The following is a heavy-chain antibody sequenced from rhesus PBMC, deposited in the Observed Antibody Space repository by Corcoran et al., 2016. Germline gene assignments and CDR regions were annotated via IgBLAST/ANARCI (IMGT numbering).Heavy chain of an antibody. Sequence: HLVESGGGLAKPGGSLRLALAASGFTCCARWVTWVRPNPGKGLGWIATINAGGRNTYYADSVKGRFTISRDNSKNTLSLQMNSLRPEDTAIYYCADLDRYGGQGVLVTVSS. CDR3: ADLDRY. CDR1: GFTCCARW. CDR2: INAGGRNT. J-gene: IGHJ4*01. V-gene: IGHV3S42*01.